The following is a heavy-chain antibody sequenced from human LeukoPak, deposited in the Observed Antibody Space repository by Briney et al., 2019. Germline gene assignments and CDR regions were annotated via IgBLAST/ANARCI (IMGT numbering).Heavy chain of an antibody. CDR1: GFTFSSYE. Sequence: GSLRLSCAASGFTFSSYEMNWVRQPPGKGLEWIGEINHSGSTTYNPSLKSRVTISVDTSKNQFSLNLSSVTAADTSVYYCARGRTWNYSWFDPWGQGTLVTVSS. CDR2: INHSGST. D-gene: IGHD1-1*01. J-gene: IGHJ5*02. CDR3: ARGRTWNYSWFDP. V-gene: IGHV4-34*01.